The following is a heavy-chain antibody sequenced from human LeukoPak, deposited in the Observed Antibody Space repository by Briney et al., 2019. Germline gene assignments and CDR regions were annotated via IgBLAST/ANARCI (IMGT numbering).Heavy chain of an antibody. Sequence: PGGSLRLSCAASGFTFSSYAMSWVRQAPGKGLEWVSAISGSGGSTYYADSVKGRFTISRDNSKNTLYLQMNSLRAEDTAVYYCAKDYDDYGSGNYFDYWGQGTLVTVSS. CDR1: GFTFSSYA. J-gene: IGHJ4*02. CDR3: AKDYDDYGSGNYFDY. V-gene: IGHV3-23*01. D-gene: IGHD3-10*01. CDR2: ISGSGGST.